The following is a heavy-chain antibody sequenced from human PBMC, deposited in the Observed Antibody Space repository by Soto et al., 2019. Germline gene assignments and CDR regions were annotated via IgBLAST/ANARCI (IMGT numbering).Heavy chain of an antibody. D-gene: IGHD6-13*01. J-gene: IGHJ4*02. Sequence: GGSLRLSCAASGFTFSSYAMSWVRQAPGKGLEWVSAINGSGGSTYYADSVKGRFTISRDNSKNTLYLQMNSLRAEDTAVYYCAKNIAAAGTSGYWGQGTLVTVSS. V-gene: IGHV3-23*01. CDR3: AKNIAAAGTSGY. CDR1: GFTFSSYA. CDR2: INGSGGST.